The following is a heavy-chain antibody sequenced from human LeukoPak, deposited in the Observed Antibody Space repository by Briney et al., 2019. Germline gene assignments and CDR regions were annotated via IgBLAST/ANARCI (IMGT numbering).Heavy chain of an antibody. Sequence: PSQTLSLTCTVSGGSISSGSYYWSWIRQPPGKGLEWIGYIYHSGSTYYNPSLKSRVTISVDRSKNQFSLKLSSVTAADTAVYYCARDFSGDGYNLSGYWGQGTLVTVSS. CDR1: GGSISSGSYY. J-gene: IGHJ4*02. D-gene: IGHD5-24*01. CDR3: ARDFSGDGYNLSGY. V-gene: IGHV4-30-2*01. CDR2: IYHSGST.